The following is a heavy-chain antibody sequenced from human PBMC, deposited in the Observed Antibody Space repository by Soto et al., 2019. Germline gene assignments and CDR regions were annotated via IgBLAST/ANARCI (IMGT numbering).Heavy chain of an antibody. V-gene: IGHV3-15*01. CDR2: IKSKTDGGTT. Sequence: PGGSLRLSCAASGFTFSNAWMSWVRQAPGKGLEWVGRIKSKTDGGTTDYAAPVKGRFTISRDDSKNTLYLQMNSLKTEDTAVYYCTTMGSEYYDFWSGYYWRPTDAFDCSGQGIRVTVAS. D-gene: IGHD3-3*01. CDR3: TTMGSEYYDFWSGYYWRPTDAFDC. CDR1: GFTFSNAW. J-gene: IGHJ3*01.